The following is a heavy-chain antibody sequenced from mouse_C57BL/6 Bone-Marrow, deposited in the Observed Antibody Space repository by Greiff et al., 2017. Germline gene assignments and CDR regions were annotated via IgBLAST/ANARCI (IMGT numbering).Heavy chain of an antibody. CDR2: IDPSDSYT. CDR1: GYTFTSYW. Sequence: VQLQQPGAELVRPGTSVKLSCKASGYTFTSYWMHWVKQRPGQGLEWIGVIDPSDSYTNYNQKFKGKATLTVDTSSSTAYMQLSSLTSEDSAVYYCARQGLYRFDYWGQGTTLTVSS. J-gene: IGHJ2*01. CDR3: ARQGLYRFDY. D-gene: IGHD2-12*01. V-gene: IGHV1-59*01.